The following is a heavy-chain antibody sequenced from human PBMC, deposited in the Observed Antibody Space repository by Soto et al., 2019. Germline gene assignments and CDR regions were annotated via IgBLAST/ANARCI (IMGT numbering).Heavy chain of an antibody. CDR3: AKNVYDSYFDY. J-gene: IGHJ4*02. V-gene: IGHV3-9*01. CDR2: ISWNSGSI. Sequence: GGSLRLSCAASGFTFDDYAMHWVRQAPGKGLEWVSGISWNSGSIGYADSVKGRFTISRDNAKNSLYLQMNSLRAEDTALYYCAKNVYDSYFDYWGQGTLVTVSS. D-gene: IGHD3-3*01. CDR1: GFTFDDYA.